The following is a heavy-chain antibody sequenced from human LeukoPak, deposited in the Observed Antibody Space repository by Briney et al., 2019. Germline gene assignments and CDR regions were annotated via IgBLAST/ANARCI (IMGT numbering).Heavy chain of an antibody. J-gene: IGHJ4*02. CDR3: ARGLVYSSSSVDY. D-gene: IGHD6-6*01. CDR1: GGSFRGYH. CDR2: INHSGST. V-gene: IGHV4-34*01. Sequence: PSETLSLTCAVYGGSFRGYHWSCIRQPPGKGLEWIGEINHSGSTNYNPSLKSRVTISVDTSKNQFSLKLSPVTAADTAVYYCARGLVYSSSSVDYWGQGPLVTVSS.